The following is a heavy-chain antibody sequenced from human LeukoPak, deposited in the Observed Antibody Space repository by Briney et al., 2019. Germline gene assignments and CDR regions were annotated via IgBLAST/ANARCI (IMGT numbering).Heavy chain of an antibody. CDR3: ARPLSSNCRIDP. CDR1: AFTFSSYW. J-gene: IGHJ5*02. Sequence: GGSLRLSCEASAFTFSSYWMSWVRQAPGKGLEWVANIKEDGSEINYVDSVKGRFTISRDNAKNTLYLQMNSLRVENTAVYYCARPLSSNCRIDPWGQGTLVTVSS. D-gene: IGHD1-1*01. CDR2: IKEDGSEI. V-gene: IGHV3-7*01.